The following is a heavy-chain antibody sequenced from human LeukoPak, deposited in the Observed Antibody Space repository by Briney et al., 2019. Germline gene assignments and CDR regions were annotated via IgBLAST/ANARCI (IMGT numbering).Heavy chain of an antibody. D-gene: IGHD1-7*01. CDR2: ISYSGST. J-gene: IGHJ6*03. CDR1: GGSIRSYY. CDR3: AREGTTAYMDV. Sequence: SETLSLTCTVSGGSIRSYYWSWIRQPPGKGLEWIGYISYSGSTSYNPSLKSRVTISVDTSKSQFSLNLRFVTAADTALHYCAREGTTAYMDVWGKGTTVTVSS. V-gene: IGHV4-59*01.